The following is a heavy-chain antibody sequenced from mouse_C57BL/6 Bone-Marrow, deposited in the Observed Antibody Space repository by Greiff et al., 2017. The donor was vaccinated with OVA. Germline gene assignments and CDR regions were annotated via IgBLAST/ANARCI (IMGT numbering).Heavy chain of an antibody. CDR3: TYDGYYGWYFDV. CDR1: GFTFSNYW. J-gene: IGHJ1*03. CDR2: IRLKSDNYAT. D-gene: IGHD2-3*01. V-gene: IGHV6-3*01. Sequence: EVKLMESGGGLVQPGGSMKLSCVASGFTFSNYWMNWVRQSPEKGLEWVAQIRLKSDNYATHYAESVKGRFTISRDDSKSSVYLQMNNLRAEDTGIYYCTYDGYYGWYFDVWGTGTTVTVSS.